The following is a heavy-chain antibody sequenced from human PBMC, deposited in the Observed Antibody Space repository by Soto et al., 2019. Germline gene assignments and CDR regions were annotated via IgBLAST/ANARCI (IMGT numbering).Heavy chain of an antibody. V-gene: IGHV1-3*01. CDR2: INAGNGNT. CDR1: GYTFTSYA. D-gene: IGHD2-2*01. CDR3: AIYSGVVPAATAFDI. J-gene: IGHJ3*02. Sequence: ASVKVSCKASGYTFTSYAMHWVRQAPGQRLEWMGWINAGNGNTKYSQKFQGRVTITRDTSASTAYMELSSLRSEDTAVYYCAIYSGVVPAATAFDIWGQETMVTVSS.